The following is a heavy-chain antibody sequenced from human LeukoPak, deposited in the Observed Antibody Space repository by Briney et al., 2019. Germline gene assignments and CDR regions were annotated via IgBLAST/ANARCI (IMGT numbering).Heavy chain of an antibody. V-gene: IGHV4-39*07. CDR2: IYYSGST. J-gene: IGHJ6*03. CDR1: GGSISSSSYY. CDR3: ARDVRTSSSYPVYYYYYYMDV. Sequence: PSETLSLTCTVSGGSISSSSYYWGWIRQPPGKGLEWIGSIYYSGSTYYNPSLKSRVTISVDTSKNQFSLKLSSVTAADTAVYYCARDVRTSSSYPVYYYYYYMDVWGKGTTVTVSS. D-gene: IGHD6-6*01.